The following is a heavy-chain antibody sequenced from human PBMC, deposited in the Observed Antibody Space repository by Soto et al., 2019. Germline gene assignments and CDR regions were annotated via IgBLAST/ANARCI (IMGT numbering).Heavy chain of an antibody. Sequence: QITLKESGPSPVKPTQTLTVTCTFSGFSLSNSGVGVAWSRQPPGKALEWLALIYGDNDKRYSPSLKTRLTTTKDTSKNQVVLTMTNIDPVDTATYYCAPCTLHDYGDYDPGTSHVFDSWGQGTLVTVSS. V-gene: IGHV2-5*02. CDR1: GFSLSNSGVG. CDR3: APCTLHDYGDYDPGTSHVFDS. J-gene: IGHJ4*02. CDR2: IYGDNDK. D-gene: IGHD4-17*01.